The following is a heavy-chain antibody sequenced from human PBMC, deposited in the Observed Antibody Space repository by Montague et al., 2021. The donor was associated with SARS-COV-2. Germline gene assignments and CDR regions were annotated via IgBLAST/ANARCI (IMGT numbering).Heavy chain of an antibody. CDR3: ARFGSVRGEDWFDP. CDR1: VFTVSSNY. Sequence: SLRLSCAASVFTVSSNYMSWVRQAPGKGLEWVSVIYSGGSTYYADSVKGRFTISRDNSKNTLYLQMNSLRAEDTAVYYCARFGSVRGEDWFDPWAREPWSPSPQ. J-gene: IGHJ5*02. CDR2: IYSGGST. D-gene: IGHD3-10*01. V-gene: IGHV3-66*01.